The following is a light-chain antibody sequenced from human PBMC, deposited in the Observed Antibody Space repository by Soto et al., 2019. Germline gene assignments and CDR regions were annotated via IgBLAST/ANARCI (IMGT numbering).Light chain of an antibody. V-gene: IGKV3-20*01. Sequence: EIVLTQSPGTLSLSPGERATLSCRASQSVSSSYLAWYQQKPGQAPRLLIYCASSRATGIPDRFSGSGSGTDFTLTISGLEPEDFEVYYCQQYGSSPRTFGPGTKVDIK. CDR1: QSVSSSY. CDR3: QQYGSSPRT. CDR2: CAS. J-gene: IGKJ3*01.